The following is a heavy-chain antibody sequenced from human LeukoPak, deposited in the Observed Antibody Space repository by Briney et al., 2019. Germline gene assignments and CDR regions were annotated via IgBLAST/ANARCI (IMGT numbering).Heavy chain of an antibody. CDR1: GYTFTSYG. Sequence: ASVKVSCKASGYTFTSYGISWVGQAPGQGLEWMGWISAYNGNTNYAQKLQGRVTMTTDTSTSTAYMELRSLRSDDTAVYYCARSLAVAGTGFLFYWGQGTLVTVSS. CDR2: ISAYNGNT. CDR3: ARSLAVAGTGFLFY. J-gene: IGHJ4*02. D-gene: IGHD6-19*01. V-gene: IGHV1-18*04.